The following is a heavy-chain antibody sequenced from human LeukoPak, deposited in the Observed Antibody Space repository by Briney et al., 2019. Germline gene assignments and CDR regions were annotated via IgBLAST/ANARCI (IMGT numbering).Heavy chain of an antibody. Sequence: GGSLRLSCAASGFTFSSYAMSLVRQAPGKGLEWVSAISGSGGSTYYADSVKGRFTISRDNAKNSLYLQMNSLRAEDTAVYYCARVRAVAGTGFDYWGQGTLVTVSS. CDR2: ISGSGGST. CDR1: GFTFSSYA. J-gene: IGHJ4*02. V-gene: IGHV3-23*01. D-gene: IGHD6-19*01. CDR3: ARVRAVAGTGFDY.